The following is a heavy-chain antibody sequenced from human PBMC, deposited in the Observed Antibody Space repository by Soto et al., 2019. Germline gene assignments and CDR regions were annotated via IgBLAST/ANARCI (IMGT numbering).Heavy chain of an antibody. CDR2: ISGSGGST. Sequence: PGGSLRLSCAASGFTFSSYAMSWVRQAPGKGLEWVSAISGSGGSTYYADSVKGRFTISRDNSKNTLYLQMNSLRAEDTAVYYCAKDLTKGNIVVVPAAITPIYYYYGMDAWGQGTTVTVSS. CDR3: AKDLTKGNIVVVPAAITPIYYYYGMDA. J-gene: IGHJ6*02. V-gene: IGHV3-23*01. CDR1: GFTFSSYA. D-gene: IGHD2-2*02.